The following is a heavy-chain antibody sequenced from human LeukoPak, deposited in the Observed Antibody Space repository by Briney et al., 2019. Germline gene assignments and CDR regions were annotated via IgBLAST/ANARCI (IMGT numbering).Heavy chain of an antibody. CDR3: ARDIHDYGGNSPMGGFDY. CDR1: GNSFGDYY. D-gene: IGHD4-23*01. Sequence: SETLSLTCTVSGNSFGDYYWSWIRQPAGKGLEWIGRIYTSGSTNYNPSLKSRVTMSVDTSKNQFSLKLSSVAAADTAVYYCARDIHDYGGNSPMGGFDYWGQGTLVTVSS. J-gene: IGHJ4*02. CDR2: IYTSGST. V-gene: IGHV4-4*07.